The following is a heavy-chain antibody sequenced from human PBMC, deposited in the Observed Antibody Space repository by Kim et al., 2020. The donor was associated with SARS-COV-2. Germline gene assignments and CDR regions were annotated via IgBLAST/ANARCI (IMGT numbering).Heavy chain of an antibody. CDR2: IIPIFGTA. V-gene: IGHV1-69*13. CDR3: ARWGLLSEYFQH. D-gene: IGHD2-21*02. Sequence: SVKVSCKASGGTFSSYAISWVRQAPGQGLEWMGGIIPIFGTANYAQKFQGRVTITADESTSTAYMELSSLRSEDTAVYYCARWGLLSEYFQHWGQGTLVTVSS. J-gene: IGHJ1*01. CDR1: GGTFSSYA.